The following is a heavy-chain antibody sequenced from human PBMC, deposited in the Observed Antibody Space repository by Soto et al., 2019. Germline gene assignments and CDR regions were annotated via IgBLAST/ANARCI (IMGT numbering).Heavy chain of an antibody. D-gene: IGHD1-1*01. CDR3: ARDLWGTTQDY. J-gene: IGHJ4*02. CDR2: ISSSSSYT. V-gene: IGHV3-11*06. CDR1: GLTSSDSS. Sequence: QVQLVESGGGLVKPGGSLRLSGEASGLTSSDSSMSWIRKAPGRGLEWVSYISSSSSYTNYADSVKGRFTISRDNAKNSLYLQMNSLRAEDTAVYYCARDLWGTTQDYWGQGTLVTVSS.